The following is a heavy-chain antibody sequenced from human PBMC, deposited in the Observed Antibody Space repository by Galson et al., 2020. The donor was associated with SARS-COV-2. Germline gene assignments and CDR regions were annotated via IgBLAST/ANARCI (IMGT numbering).Heavy chain of an antibody. D-gene: IGHD1-1*01. CDR3: TQIVQYNRRWELGP. CDR2: INYSGTS. J-gene: IGHJ5*02. V-gene: IGHV4-61*01. CDR1: GGSVSSDSYF. Sequence: ASETLSLTCTVSGGSVSSDSYFWSWNGQPPGQGWEWIGYINYSGTSNYNPSLKSRVTISVDTSKNQFSLKLSSVTAAATAVYYCTQIVQYNRRWELGPWGQGTLVTVSS.